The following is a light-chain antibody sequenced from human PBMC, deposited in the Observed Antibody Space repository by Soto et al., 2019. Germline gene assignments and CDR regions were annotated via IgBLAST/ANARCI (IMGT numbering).Light chain of an antibody. Sequence: EIVLTQSPATLSLSPGERATLSCRASQSVSSYLAWYQQKPGQAPRLLIYDASNRATGIPGRFSGGGSGTDFTLTISSLEPEDFAVYYCQQRGNWPWTFGQGTKVDIK. J-gene: IGKJ1*01. V-gene: IGKV3-11*01. CDR2: DAS. CDR1: QSVSSY. CDR3: QQRGNWPWT.